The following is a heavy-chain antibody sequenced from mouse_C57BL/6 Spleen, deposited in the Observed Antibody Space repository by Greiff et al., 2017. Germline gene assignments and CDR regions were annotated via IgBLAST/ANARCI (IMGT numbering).Heavy chain of an antibody. J-gene: IGHJ1*03. CDR1: GYTFTSYW. D-gene: IGHD2-4*01. V-gene: IGHV1-64*01. Sequence: VQLQQPGAELVKPGASVKLSCKASGYTFTSYWMHWVKQRPGQGLEWIGMIHPNSGSTNYNEKFKSKATLTVDKSSSTAYMQLSSLTSEDSAVYYCATYYDYDGYFDVWGTGTTVTVSS. CDR3: ATYYDYDGYFDV. CDR2: IHPNSGST.